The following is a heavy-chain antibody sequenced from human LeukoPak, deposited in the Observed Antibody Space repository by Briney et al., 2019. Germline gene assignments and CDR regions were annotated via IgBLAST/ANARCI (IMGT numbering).Heavy chain of an antibody. V-gene: IGHV4-31*03. CDR2: IYYSGST. J-gene: IGHJ4*02. CDR3: ARGAEDVLTGDDDFYFDN. D-gene: IGHD3-9*01. Sequence: SETLSLTCSVSGGSITSGGYYWTWIRQHPGTGLEWIGYIYYSGSTFHNPSLKSRVSMSVDTSKNQFSLNLSSVTAADTAVYFCARGAEDVLTGDDDFYFDNWGQGSLVTVSS. CDR1: GGSITSGGYY.